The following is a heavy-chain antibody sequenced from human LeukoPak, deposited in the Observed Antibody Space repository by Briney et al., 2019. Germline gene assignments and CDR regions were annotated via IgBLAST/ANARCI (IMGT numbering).Heavy chain of an antibody. CDR3: ARLSGSYYLFDY. CDR2: VNPNTGNT. V-gene: IGHV1-8*01. D-gene: IGHD1-26*01. CDR1: GYTFTSYD. J-gene: IGHJ4*02. Sequence: ASVKVSCKASGYTFTSYDINWVRQATGQGLEWMGWVNPNTGNTGYAQKFQGRVTMTRNTSISTAYMELSSLRSEDTAVYYCARLSGSYYLFDYWGQGTLVTVSS.